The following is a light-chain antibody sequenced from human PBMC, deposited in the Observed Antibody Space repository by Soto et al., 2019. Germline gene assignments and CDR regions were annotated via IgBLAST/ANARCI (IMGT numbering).Light chain of an antibody. V-gene: IGKV3-20*01. CDR3: QQYDSSPPT. CDR1: QIFSSTS. Sequence: EVVLTQSPGTLSLSPGERATLSCRVSQIFSSTSLAWYQQKPGQAPRLLIYGASNRATGIPDRFSGSGSGTDFILTISRLEPEDFAVYYCQQYDSSPPTFGQGTKVDIK. CDR2: GAS. J-gene: IGKJ1*01.